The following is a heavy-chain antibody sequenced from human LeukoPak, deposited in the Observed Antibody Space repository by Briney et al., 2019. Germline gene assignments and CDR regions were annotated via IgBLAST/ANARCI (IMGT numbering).Heavy chain of an antibody. Sequence: KPSETLSLTCTVSGGSISSSSYYWGWIRQPPGKGLEWIGSIYYSGITYYNPSLKSRVTISGDTSKNQFSLKLSSVTAADTAVYYCARGSVMAGDFDYWGQGTLVTVSS. CDR3: ARGSVMAGDFDY. CDR2: IYYSGIT. CDR1: GGSISSSSYY. D-gene: IGHD6-19*01. J-gene: IGHJ4*02. V-gene: IGHV4-39*07.